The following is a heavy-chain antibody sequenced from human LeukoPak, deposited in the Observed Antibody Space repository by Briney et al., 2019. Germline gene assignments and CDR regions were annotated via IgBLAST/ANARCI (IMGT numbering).Heavy chain of an antibody. CDR2: IIPILGVA. Sequence: GASVKVSCKASGGTFSSFAVSWVRQAPGQGLEWMGGIIPILGVANYAQKFQGRVTITADTSTSTAYMKLSSMRFEDTAVYYCARERGEYYFDYWGQGTLVTVSS. CDR1: GGTFSSFA. CDR3: ARERGEYYFDY. V-gene: IGHV1-69*10. J-gene: IGHJ4*02. D-gene: IGHD3-10*01.